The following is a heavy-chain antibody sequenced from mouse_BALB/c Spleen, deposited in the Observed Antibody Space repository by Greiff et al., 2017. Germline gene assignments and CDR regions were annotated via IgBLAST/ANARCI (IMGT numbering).Heavy chain of an antibody. CDR2: ISSGSSTI. V-gene: IGHV5-17*02. D-gene: IGHD1-1*01. Sequence: DVHLVESGGGLVQPGGSRKLSCAASGFTFSSFGMHWVRQAPEKGLEWVAYISSGSSTIYYADTVKGRFTISRDNPKNTLFLQMTSLRSEDTAMYYCARPMDYYGSSPYAMDYWGQGTSVTVSS. CDR1: GFTFSSFG. J-gene: IGHJ4*01. CDR3: ARPMDYYGSSPYAMDY.